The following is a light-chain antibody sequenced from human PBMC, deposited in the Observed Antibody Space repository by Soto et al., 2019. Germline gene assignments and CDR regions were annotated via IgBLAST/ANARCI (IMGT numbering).Light chain of an antibody. V-gene: IGLV2-14*01. Sequence: QSALTQPASVSGSPGQSITISCTGTSSDVGGYNYVSWYQQHPGKAPKLMIYDVSNRPSGVSNRFSGSKSGNTASLTISGLQPEDEADYYCSSYTSSSTLIFGTGTKVTV. J-gene: IGLJ1*01. CDR2: DVS. CDR1: SSDVGGYNY. CDR3: SSYTSSSTLI.